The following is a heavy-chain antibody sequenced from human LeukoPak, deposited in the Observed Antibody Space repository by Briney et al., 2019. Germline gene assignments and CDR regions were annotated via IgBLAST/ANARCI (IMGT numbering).Heavy chain of an antibody. CDR3: ARVEAFWSGYAYYYYMDV. Sequence: GGALRLSCVASGFTFSDYSMNWVRQAPGKGLEWVSYISSSGSTKNYADSVKGRFTISRDSAKNSLYLQMNSLRDEDRAVYYCARVEAFWSGYAYYYYMDVWGKGTTVTVS. J-gene: IGHJ6*03. V-gene: IGHV3-48*02. CDR1: GFTFSDYS. D-gene: IGHD3-3*01. CDR2: ISSSGSTK.